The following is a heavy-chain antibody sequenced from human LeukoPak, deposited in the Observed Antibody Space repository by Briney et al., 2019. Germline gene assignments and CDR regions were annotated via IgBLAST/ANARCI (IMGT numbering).Heavy chain of an antibody. D-gene: IGHD3-10*01. J-gene: IGHJ4*02. CDR3: AKGPMAWFDY. Sequence: GGSLRLPCAASGFTFSSYAMNWVRQAPGKGLEWVSAINSRGGSTYYEDSVKVRFTISRDNSKNTLYLQMNSLRAEDTAIYYCAKGPMAWFDYWGQGTLVTVSS. V-gene: IGHV3-23*01. CDR1: GFTFSSYA. CDR2: INSRGGST.